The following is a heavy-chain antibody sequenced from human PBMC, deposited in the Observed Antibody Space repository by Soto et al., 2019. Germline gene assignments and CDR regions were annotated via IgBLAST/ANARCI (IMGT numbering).Heavy chain of an antibody. CDR3: TREHVVTIFRRGQRGSFDN. D-gene: IGHD3-9*01. J-gene: IGHJ4*02. CDR2: ITSGSDYI. CDR1: GFTFSSYT. Sequence: GSLRLSCAASGFTFSSYTMNWVRQAPGKGLEWVAFITSGSDYIYYADSVKGRFTISRDDANNSLFLQMSSLRAEDTAVYYCTREHVVTIFRRGQRGSFDNWSQGTQVTVSS. V-gene: IGHV3-21*01.